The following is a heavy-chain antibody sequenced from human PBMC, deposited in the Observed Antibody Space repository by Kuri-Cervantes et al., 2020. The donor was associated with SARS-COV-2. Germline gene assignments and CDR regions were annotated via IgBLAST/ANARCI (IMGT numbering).Heavy chain of an antibody. D-gene: IGHD6-6*01. CDR3: AKDREYSSSIGQVDY. J-gene: IGHJ4*02. Sequence: GGSLRLSCAASGFTFSSYAMSWVRQAPGKGLEWVSAISGSGGSTYYADSVKGRFTISRDNSKNTLYLQMNSLRAEDTAAYYCAKDREYSSSIGQVDYWGQGTLVTVSS. CDR2: ISGSGGST. CDR1: GFTFSSYA. V-gene: IGHV3-23*01.